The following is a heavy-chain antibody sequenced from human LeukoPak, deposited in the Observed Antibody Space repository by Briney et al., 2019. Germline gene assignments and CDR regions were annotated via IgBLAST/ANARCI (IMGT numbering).Heavy chain of an antibody. CDR2: IYSGGST. V-gene: IGHV3-66*01. CDR1: GFTVSSNY. J-gene: IGHJ4*02. CDR3: ARRYSNGWYPPDY. Sequence: GGSLRLSCAASGFTVSSNYMSWVRQAPGKGLEWVSVIYSGGSTYYADSVKGRFITSRDNSKNTLYLQMNSLRAEDTALYYCARRYSNGWYPPDYWGQGTLVTVSS. D-gene: IGHD6-19*01.